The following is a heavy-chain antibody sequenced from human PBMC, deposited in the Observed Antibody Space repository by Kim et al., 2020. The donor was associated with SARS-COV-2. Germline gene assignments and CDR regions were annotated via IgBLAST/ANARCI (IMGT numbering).Heavy chain of an antibody. J-gene: IGHJ4*02. D-gene: IGHD6-13*01. CDR2: IYYSGST. V-gene: IGHV4-31*03. Sequence: SETLSLTCTVSGGSISSGGYYWSWIRQHPGKGLEWIGYIYYSGSTYYNPSLKSRVTISVDTSKNQFSLKLSSVTAADTAVYYCARDSSSWHFLLWGQGTLVTVSS. CDR1: GGSISSGGYY. CDR3: ARDSSSWHFLL.